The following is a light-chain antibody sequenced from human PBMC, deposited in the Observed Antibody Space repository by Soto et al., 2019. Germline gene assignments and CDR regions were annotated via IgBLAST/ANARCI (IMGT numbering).Light chain of an antibody. V-gene: IGKV1-39*01. CDR3: QQSGRTSYT. J-gene: IGKJ2*01. CDR2: DAS. Sequence: EIEMTQSPASLSSSPGDRATLSCRASQGIRRYLVWYQHRPGRAPKLLIYDASSILSGVPDRFSGSGSGTDFTLTISNLQPEDFAMYYCQQSGRTSYTFGQGTKLE. CDR1: QGIRRY.